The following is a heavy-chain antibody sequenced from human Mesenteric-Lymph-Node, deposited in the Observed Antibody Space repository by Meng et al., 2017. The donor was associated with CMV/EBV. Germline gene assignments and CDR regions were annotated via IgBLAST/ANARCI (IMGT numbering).Heavy chain of an antibody. J-gene: IGHJ5*02. CDR2: MNPNGGNT. Sequence: SGYTFTSCALHCVRQATGQGLEWMGWMNPNGGNTAYAPKFQGRLTMTRNTSINTAYMDLSSLRSEDTAIYYCTRGRGSTHKGNWFDPWGQGTLVTVSS. CDR1: GYTFTSCA. V-gene: IGHV1-8*01. D-gene: IGHD3-10*01. CDR3: TRGRGSTHKGNWFDP.